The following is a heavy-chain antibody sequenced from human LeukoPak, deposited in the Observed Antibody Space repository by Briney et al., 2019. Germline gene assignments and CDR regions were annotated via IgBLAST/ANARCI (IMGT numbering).Heavy chain of an antibody. CDR3: ARDVDTAMDIDY. V-gene: IGHV1-69*04. Sequence: SVKVSCKASGGTFSSYAISWVRQAPGQGLEWMGRIIPILGIANYAQKFQGRVTITADKSTGTAYMELSSLRSEDTAVYYCARDVDTAMDIDYWGQGTLVTVSS. J-gene: IGHJ4*02. CDR1: GGTFSSYA. D-gene: IGHD5-18*01. CDR2: IIPILGIA.